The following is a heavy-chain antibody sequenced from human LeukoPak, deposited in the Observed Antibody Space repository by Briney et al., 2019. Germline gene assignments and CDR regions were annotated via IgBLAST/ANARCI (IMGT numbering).Heavy chain of an antibody. V-gene: IGHV1-18*01. J-gene: IGHJ5*02. D-gene: IGHD6-6*01. CDR1: GHTFTSYG. Sequence: ASVKVSCKASGHTFTSYGISWVRQAPGQGLEWMGWISAYNGNTNYAQKLQGRVTMTTDTSTSTAYMELRSLRSDDTAVYYCARTKLVESWFDPWGQGTLVTVSS. CDR3: ARTKLVESWFDP. CDR2: ISAYNGNT.